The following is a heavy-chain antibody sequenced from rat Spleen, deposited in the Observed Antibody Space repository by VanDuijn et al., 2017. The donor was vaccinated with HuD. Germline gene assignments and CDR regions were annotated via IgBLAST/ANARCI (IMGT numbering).Heavy chain of an antibody. D-gene: IGHD4-3*01. CDR1: GFNFNDNW. CDR2: INKDSSRI. J-gene: IGHJ2*01. Sequence: EVKLVESGGGLVQAGRSLKLSCAASGFNFNDNWMGWVRQAPGRGLEWIGEINKDSSRINYKPSLKDKFTISRDNAQNTLYLQMSKLGSEDTAIYYCAREEFGVRDWGQGVMVTVSS. CDR3: AREEFGVRD. V-gene: IGHV4-2*01.